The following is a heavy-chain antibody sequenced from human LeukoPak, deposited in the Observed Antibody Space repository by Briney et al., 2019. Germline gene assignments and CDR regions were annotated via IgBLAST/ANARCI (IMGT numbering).Heavy chain of an antibody. D-gene: IGHD1-1*01. Sequence: SETLSLTCAVYGGSFSTYYWSWIRQSPGKGLEWIAEINHRGDTNYNPSVKSRATISVDTSKNQFSLKVRSVTAADTAVYYCARGPTIIETGYFDYWGQGTLVTVSS. CDR1: GGSFSTYY. CDR2: INHRGDT. CDR3: ARGPTIIETGYFDY. V-gene: IGHV4-34*01. J-gene: IGHJ4*03.